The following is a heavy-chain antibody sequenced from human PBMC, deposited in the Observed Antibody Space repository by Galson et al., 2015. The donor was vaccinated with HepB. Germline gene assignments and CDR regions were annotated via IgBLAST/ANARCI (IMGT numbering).Heavy chain of an antibody. Sequence: SLRLSCAASGFTFSNYAMNWVRQAPGKGLEWVAHIGGSGGGTYYADSVRGRFTSSRDDSRNTLYLQMNSLRAEDTAIYYCAKDAYSYNQVLDPFDLWGQGTMVTVSS. CDR1: GFTFSNYA. D-gene: IGHD5-18*01. J-gene: IGHJ3*01. CDR3: AKDAYSYNQVLDPFDL. CDR2: IGGSGGGT. V-gene: IGHV3-23*01.